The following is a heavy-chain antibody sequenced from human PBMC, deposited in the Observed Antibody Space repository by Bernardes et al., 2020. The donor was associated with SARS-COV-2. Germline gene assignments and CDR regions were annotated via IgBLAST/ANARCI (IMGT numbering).Heavy chain of an antibody. Sequence: GGSLRLSCAASGFTFSSYSMNWVRQAPGKGLEWVSSISSSSSYIYYADSVKGRFTISRDNAKNSLYLQMNSLRAEDTAVYYCARVAAVAGLTVYYFDYWGQGTLVTVSS. D-gene: IGHD6-19*01. CDR3: ARVAAVAGLTVYYFDY. CDR1: GFTFSSYS. J-gene: IGHJ4*02. V-gene: IGHV3-21*01. CDR2: ISSSSSYI.